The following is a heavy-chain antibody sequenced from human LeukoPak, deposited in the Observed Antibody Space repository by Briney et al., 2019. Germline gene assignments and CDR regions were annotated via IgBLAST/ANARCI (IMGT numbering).Heavy chain of an antibody. J-gene: IGHJ4*02. CDR3: ARGIPHSDSSSWYDY. CDR1: GGSFSGYY. D-gene: IGHD6-13*01. CDR2: INHSGST. Sequence: PSETLSLTCAVYGGSFSGYYWSWIRQPPGEGLEWIGEINHSGSTNYNPSLKSRVTISVDTSKNQFSLKLSSVTAADTAVYYCARGIPHSDSSSWYDYWGQGTLVTVSS. V-gene: IGHV4-34*01.